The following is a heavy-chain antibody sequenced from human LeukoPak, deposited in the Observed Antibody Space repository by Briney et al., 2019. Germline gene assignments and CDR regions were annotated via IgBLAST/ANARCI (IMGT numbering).Heavy chain of an antibody. V-gene: IGHV4-59*01. J-gene: IGHJ4*02. CDR2: ISYSGNI. Sequence: SETLSLTCTVSGGSISSYYSNWIRQPPGKGLEWIGYISYSGNINYNPPLKSRVTISVDTSKNQFSLKLSSVTAADTAVYYCARGGGYNSPYGYWGQGALVTVSS. CDR3: ARGGGYNSPYGY. D-gene: IGHD5-24*01. CDR1: GGSISSYY.